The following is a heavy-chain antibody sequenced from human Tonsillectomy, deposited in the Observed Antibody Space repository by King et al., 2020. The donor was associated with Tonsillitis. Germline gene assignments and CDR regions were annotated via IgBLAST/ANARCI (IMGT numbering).Heavy chain of an antibody. CDR2: IYHSGST. D-gene: IGHD3-3*01. V-gene: IGHV4-30-2*01. J-gene: IGHJ6*02. CDR1: GGSISSGGYS. Sequence: LQLQESGSGLVKPSQTLSLTCAVSGGSISSGGYSWRWIRQPPGKGLEWIGYIYHSGSTYYNPSLKSRVTISVDRSKNQFSLKLSSVTAADTAVYYCARYLRFLEEKTYYYYGMDVWGQGTTVTVSS. CDR3: ARYLRFLEEKTYYYYGMDV.